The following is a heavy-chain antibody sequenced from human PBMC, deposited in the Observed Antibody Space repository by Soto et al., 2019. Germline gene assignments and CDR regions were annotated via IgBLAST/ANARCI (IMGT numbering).Heavy chain of an antibody. J-gene: IGHJ4*02. Sequence: ASVKVSCKASGYTFTSYGISWVRQAPGQGLEWMGWISAYNGNTNYAQKLQGRVTMTTDTSTSTAYMELRSLRSDDTAVYYCARDYCSGRSCYSDLTIDYWGQRTLVTVS. CDR1: GYTFTSYG. CDR3: ARDYCSGRSCYSDLTIDY. CDR2: ISAYNGNT. V-gene: IGHV1-18*01. D-gene: IGHD2-15*01.